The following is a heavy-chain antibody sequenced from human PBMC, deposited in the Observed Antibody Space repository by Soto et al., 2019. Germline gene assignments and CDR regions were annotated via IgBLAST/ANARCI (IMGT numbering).Heavy chain of an antibody. CDR2: ISSSSSYT. V-gene: IGHV3-11*06. J-gene: IGHJ6*02. Sequence: PGGSLRLSCAASGFTFSDYYMSWIRQAPGKGLEWVSYISSSSSYTNYADSVKGRFTISRDNAKNSLYLQMNSLRAEDTAVYYCARGGRYCSGTSCYSPYGMDVWGQGTTVTVSS. CDR3: ARGGRYCSGTSCYSPYGMDV. CDR1: GFTFSDYY. D-gene: IGHD2-2*01.